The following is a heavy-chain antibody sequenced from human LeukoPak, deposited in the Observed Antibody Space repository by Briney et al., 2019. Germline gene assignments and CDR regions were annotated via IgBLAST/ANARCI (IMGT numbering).Heavy chain of an antibody. CDR1: GYTFTSYG. CDR3: ARDSARPVGATGPAFDY. CDR2: ISAYNGNT. Sequence: ASVKVSCKASGYTFTSYGISWVRQAPEQGLEWMGWISAYNGNTNYAQKLQGRVTMSTDTSTSTAYMELKSLRSDDTAVYYCARDSARPVGATGPAFDYWGQGTLVTVSS. D-gene: IGHD1-26*01. J-gene: IGHJ4*02. V-gene: IGHV1-18*01.